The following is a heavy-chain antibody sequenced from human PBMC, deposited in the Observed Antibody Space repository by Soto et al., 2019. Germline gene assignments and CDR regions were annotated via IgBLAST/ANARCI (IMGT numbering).Heavy chain of an antibody. J-gene: IGHJ4*02. V-gene: IGHV4-59*01. Sequence: SETLSLTCTVSGGSISSYYWSWIRQPPGKGLEWIGYIYYSGSTNYNPSLKSRVTISVDTSKNQFSLKLSSVTAADTAVYYCERQKVVTLIDYWGQGTLVTVSS. D-gene: IGHD2-21*02. CDR2: IYYSGST. CDR1: GGSISSYY. CDR3: ERQKVVTLIDY.